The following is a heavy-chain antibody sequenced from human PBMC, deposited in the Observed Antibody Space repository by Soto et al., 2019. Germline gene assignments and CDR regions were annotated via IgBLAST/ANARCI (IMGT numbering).Heavy chain of an antibody. V-gene: IGHV3-23*01. CDR1: GFTFSSYA. CDR3: AKVFPRGYSGYDYDYYYMDV. J-gene: IGHJ6*03. D-gene: IGHD5-12*01. Sequence: GGSLRLSCAASGFTFSSYAMSWVRQAPGKGLEWVSAISGSGGSTYHADSVKGRFTITRDNSKNTLYLQMNSLRAEDTAVYYCAKVFPRGYSGYDYDYYYMDVWGKGTTVTVSS. CDR2: ISGSGGST.